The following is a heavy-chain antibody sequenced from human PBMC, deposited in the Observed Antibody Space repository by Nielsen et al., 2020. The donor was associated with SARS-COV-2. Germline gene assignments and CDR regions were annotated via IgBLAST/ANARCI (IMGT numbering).Heavy chain of an antibody. CDR2: ISGDGVST. V-gene: IGHV3-43*02. CDR1: GFTFDHYA. D-gene: IGHD3/OR15-3a*01. J-gene: IGHJ1*01. Sequence: GGSLRLSCAASGFTFDHYAMHWVRQAPGKGLEWVSLISGDGVSTYYADSVKGRFTISRDNKKNSVFLQMSSLRTEDTAFYFCAKDEGVNWYDFHFLHWGQGPLVTVSS. CDR3: AKDEGVNWYDFHFLH.